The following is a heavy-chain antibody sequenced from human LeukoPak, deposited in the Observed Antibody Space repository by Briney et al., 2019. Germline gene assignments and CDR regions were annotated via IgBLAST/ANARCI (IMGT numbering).Heavy chain of an antibody. J-gene: IGHJ4*02. CDR3: ARARRDSGFYKVDY. CDR2: INHSGSA. V-gene: IGHV4-34*01. D-gene: IGHD3-3*01. CDR1: GGSLSGSY. Sequence: SQTLSLTCAVYGGSLSGSYWSWIGQPPGQGLEWIGEINHSGSANYNPSLKSRVTLSTDKSKNQFSLNLNSVTAADTAVYYCARARRDSGFYKVDYWGQGTLVTVSS.